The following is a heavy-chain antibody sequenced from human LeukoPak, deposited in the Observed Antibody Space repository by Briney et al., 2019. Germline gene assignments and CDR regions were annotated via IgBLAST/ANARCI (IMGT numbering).Heavy chain of an antibody. CDR2: IGASGSHI. J-gene: IGHJ3*02. D-gene: IGHD3-16*01. CDR1: GFTFSTYS. CDR3: ARVGRGGTREDTFDI. V-gene: IGHV3-21*01. Sequence: PGGSLRLSCAASGFTFSTYSMNWVRQTPGKGLDWVSSIGASGSHIYYADSVKGRFTISRGNAKNSLYLQVNSLRAEDTAVYYCARVGRGGTREDTFDIWGQGTMVTVSS.